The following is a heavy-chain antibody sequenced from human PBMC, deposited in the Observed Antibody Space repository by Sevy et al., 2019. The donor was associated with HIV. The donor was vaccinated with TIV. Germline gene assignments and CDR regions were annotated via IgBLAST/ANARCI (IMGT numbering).Heavy chain of an antibody. J-gene: IGHJ4*02. V-gene: IGHV3-23*01. CDR2: ISGSVGST. CDR3: AKDRGSLLWAYYFDY. D-gene: IGHD3-10*01. Sequence: GGSLRLSCAASGFTFSSYAMSWVRQAPGKGLEWVSAISGSVGSTYYADSVKGRFTISRDNSKNTRYLQMNSLRAEDTAVYYCAKDRGSLLWAYYFDYWGQGTLVTVSS. CDR1: GFTFSSYA.